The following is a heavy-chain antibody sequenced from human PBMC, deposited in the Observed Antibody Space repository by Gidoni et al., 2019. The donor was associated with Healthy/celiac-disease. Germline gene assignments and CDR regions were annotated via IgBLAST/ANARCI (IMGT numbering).Heavy chain of an antibody. CDR1: GCTFSSYT. CDR3: ARDGGLGLRALPRGATVTSLDY. D-gene: IGHD4-17*01. CDR2: ISSSSSYI. J-gene: IGHJ4*02. Sequence: EVQLVESGGGLVKPGGSLRLSCASSGCTFSSYTINCVRQAPGKGLKWVSSISSSSSYIYYADSVKGRFTISRDNAKNSLYLQMNSLRAEDTAVYYCARDGGLGLRALPRGATVTSLDYWGQGTLVTVSS. V-gene: IGHV3-21*01.